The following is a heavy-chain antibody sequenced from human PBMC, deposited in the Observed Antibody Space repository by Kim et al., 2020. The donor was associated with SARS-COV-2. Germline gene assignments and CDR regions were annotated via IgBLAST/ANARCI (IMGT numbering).Heavy chain of an antibody. CDR1: GFTFSSYE. D-gene: IGHD3-22*01. V-gene: IGHV3-48*03. Sequence: GGSLRLSCAASGFTFSSYEMNWVRQAPGKGLEWVSYISSSGSTIYYADSVKGRFTISRDNAKNSLYLQMNSLRAEDTAVYYCARDVGYYYDSSGFHNWFDPWGQGTLVTVSS. J-gene: IGHJ5*02. CDR3: ARDVGYYYDSSGFHNWFDP. CDR2: ISSSGSTI.